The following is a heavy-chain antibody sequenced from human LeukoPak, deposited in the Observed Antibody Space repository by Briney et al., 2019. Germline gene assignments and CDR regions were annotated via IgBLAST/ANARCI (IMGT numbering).Heavy chain of an antibody. CDR2: ISYDGSKK. J-gene: IGHJ6*03. CDR3: AKDSAFYYIDV. Sequence: GRSLRLSCAASGFTFSSYAMHWVRQAPGKGLEWVAVISYDGSKKYYADSVKGRITISRDNSKNTLYLQMNSLKGDDTAVYYCAKDSAFYYIDVWGKGTTVIISS. V-gene: IGHV3-30*04. D-gene: IGHD3-10*01. CDR1: GFTFSSYA.